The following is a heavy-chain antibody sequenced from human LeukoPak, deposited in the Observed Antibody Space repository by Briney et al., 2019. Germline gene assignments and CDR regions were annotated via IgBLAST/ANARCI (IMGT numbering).Heavy chain of an antibody. V-gene: IGHV1-2*02. D-gene: IGHD3-22*01. J-gene: IGHJ5*02. CDR3: ARERRYTMIEGWFDP. CDR2: INPNSGGT. Sequence: ASVKVSCKASGYTFIRNGISWVRQAPGQGLEWMGWINPNSGGTNYAQKFQGRVTMTRDTSISTAYMELSRLRSDDTAVYYCARERRYTMIEGWFDPWGQGTLVTVSS. CDR1: GYTFIRNG.